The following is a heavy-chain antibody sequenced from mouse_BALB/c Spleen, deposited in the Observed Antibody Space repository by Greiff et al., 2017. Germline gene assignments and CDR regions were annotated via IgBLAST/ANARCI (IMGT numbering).Heavy chain of an antibody. J-gene: IGHJ1*01. CDR3: ARGGYFDV. V-gene: IGHV5-17*02. CDR2: ISSGSSTI. CDR1: GFTFSSFG. Sequence: EVHLVESGGGLVQPGGSRKLSCAASGFTFSSFGMHWVRQAPEKGLEWVAYISSGSSTIYYADTVKGRFTISRDNPKNTLFLQMTSLRSEDTAMYYCARGGYFDVWGAGTTVTVSS.